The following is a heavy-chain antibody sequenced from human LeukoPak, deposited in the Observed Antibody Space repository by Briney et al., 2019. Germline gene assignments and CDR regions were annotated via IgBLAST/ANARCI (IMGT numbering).Heavy chain of an antibody. CDR1: GFTFRNYG. D-gene: IGHD6-13*01. J-gene: IGHJ3*02. V-gene: IGHV3-23*01. Sequence: PGGSLRLSCAASGFTFRNYGMGWVRQPPGKGLQGGSTINDSGGSTYYADSVKGRFTISRDNSKNTLYLQMNSLRAEDTAVYYCAKGWQQLVNDAFDIWGQGTMVTVSS. CDR3: AKGWQQLVNDAFDI. CDR2: INDSGGST.